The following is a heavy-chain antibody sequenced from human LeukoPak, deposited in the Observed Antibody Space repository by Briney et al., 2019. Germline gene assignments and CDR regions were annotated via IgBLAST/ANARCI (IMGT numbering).Heavy chain of an antibody. CDR3: AGGNSMDV. D-gene: IGHD1/OR15-1a*01. J-gene: IGHJ6*04. CDR2: INKDGGGI. CDR1: GFPFSNSW. Sequence: PGGSLRLSCAVSGFPFSNSWMYCVRQAPGKGLEGVANINKDGGGISYVDSVKGRFIISRDNARNSLYLQMNSLRVEDTAVYFCAGGNSMDVWGKGTAVTVSS. V-gene: IGHV3-7*03.